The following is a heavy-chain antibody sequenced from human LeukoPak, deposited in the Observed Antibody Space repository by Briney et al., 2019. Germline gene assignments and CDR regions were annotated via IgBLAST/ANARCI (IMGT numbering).Heavy chain of an antibody. CDR1: GFTFSSYA. CDR3: ARPDDFWSGYFPYYYYYGMDV. CDR2: ISYDGSNK. J-gene: IGHJ6*02. Sequence: GGSLRLSCAASGFTFSSYAMHWVRQAPGKGLEWVAVISYDGSNKYYADSVKGRFTISRDNSKNTLYLQMNSLRAEDTAVYYCARPDDFWSGYFPYYYYYGMDVWGQGTTVTVSS. V-gene: IGHV3-30-3*01. D-gene: IGHD3-3*01.